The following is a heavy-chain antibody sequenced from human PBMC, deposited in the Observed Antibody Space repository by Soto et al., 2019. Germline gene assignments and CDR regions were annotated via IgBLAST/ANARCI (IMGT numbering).Heavy chain of an antibody. CDR3: ARDSEYSSSSSFGDY. D-gene: IGHD6-6*01. CDR2: ISAYNGNT. J-gene: IGHJ4*02. V-gene: IGHV1-18*01. CDR1: GYTFTSYG. Sequence: ASVKVSCKASGYTFTSYGISWVRQAPGQGLEWMGWISAYNGNTNYAQKLQGRVTMTTDTSTSTAYMELRSLRSDDTAVYYCARDSEYSSSSSFGDYWGQGTLVTVSS.